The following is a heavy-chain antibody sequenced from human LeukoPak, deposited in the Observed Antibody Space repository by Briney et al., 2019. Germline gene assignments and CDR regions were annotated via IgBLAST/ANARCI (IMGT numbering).Heavy chain of an antibody. V-gene: IGHV4-38-2*02. CDR3: ARRYYDILTGYSFFDI. CDR1: GYSISSGYY. Sequence: SETLSLTCTVSGYSISSGYYWGWIRQPPGKGLEWIGSIYHSGSTYYNPSLKSRVTISVDTSKNQFSLKLSSVTAADTAVYYCARRYYDILTGYSFFDIWGQGTMVTVSS. CDR2: IYHSGST. J-gene: IGHJ3*02. D-gene: IGHD3-9*01.